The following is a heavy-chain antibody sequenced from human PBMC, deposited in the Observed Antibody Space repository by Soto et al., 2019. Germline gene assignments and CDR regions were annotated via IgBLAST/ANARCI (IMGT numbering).Heavy chain of an antibody. J-gene: IGHJ6*02. CDR3: FCSSTTSPGHYYYYGMAV. CDR1: GFTFSNAW. V-gene: IGHV3-15*01. CDR2: IKSQTDGGTT. D-gene: IGHD2-2*01. Sequence: EVQLVESGGGVVKPGWSLRLSCAASGFTFSNAWMSWVRQAPGKGLEWVGRIKSQTDGGTTDYAAPVKDRITISRDDSKNTLYLQMNSLKTSDTAVYYCFCSSTTSPGHYYYYGMAVWGQGTTVIVSS.